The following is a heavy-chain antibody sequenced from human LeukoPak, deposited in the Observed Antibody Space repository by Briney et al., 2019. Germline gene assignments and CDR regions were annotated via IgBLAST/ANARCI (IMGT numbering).Heavy chain of an antibody. D-gene: IGHD1-26*01. CDR2: ISSSSSYI. J-gene: IGHJ4*02. Sequence: GGSLRLSCAASGFTFSSYSMNWVRQAPGKGLEWVSSISSSSSYIYYADSVKGRFTISRDNSKNTLHLQMNSLRAEDTAIYYCAKNYPGWELLTYFDYWGQGTLVTVSS. V-gene: IGHV3-21*03. CDR3: AKNYPGWELLTYFDY. CDR1: GFTFSSYS.